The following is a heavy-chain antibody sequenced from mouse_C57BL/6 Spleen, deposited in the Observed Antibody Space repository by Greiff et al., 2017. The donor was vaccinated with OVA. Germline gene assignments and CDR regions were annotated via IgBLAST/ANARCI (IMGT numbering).Heavy chain of an antibody. D-gene: IGHD2-1*01. V-gene: IGHV5-4*01. J-gene: IGHJ1*03. CDR2: ISDGGSYT. Sequence: EVQLQESGGGLVKPGGSLKLSCAASGFTFSSYAMSWVRQTPEKRLEWVATISDGGSYTYYPDNVKGRFTISRDNAKNNLYLQMSHLKSEDTAMYYCARWGNRYFDVWGTGTTVTVSS. CDR1: GFTFSSYA. CDR3: ARWGNRYFDV.